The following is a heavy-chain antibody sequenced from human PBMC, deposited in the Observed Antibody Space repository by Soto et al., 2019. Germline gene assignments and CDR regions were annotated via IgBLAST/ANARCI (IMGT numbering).Heavy chain of an antibody. Sequence: EVQLLESGGGLVQPGGSLRLSCAASGFTFSSYAMSWVRQAPGKGLEWVSAISGSGGSTYYADSVKGRFTISRDNSKNTLYLQMNSLRAEDTAVYYCAKDSSVLMVYAIHGPFDYWGQGTLVTVSS. J-gene: IGHJ4*02. CDR1: GFTFSSYA. V-gene: IGHV3-23*01. D-gene: IGHD2-8*01. CDR3: AKDSSVLMVYAIHGPFDY. CDR2: ISGSGGST.